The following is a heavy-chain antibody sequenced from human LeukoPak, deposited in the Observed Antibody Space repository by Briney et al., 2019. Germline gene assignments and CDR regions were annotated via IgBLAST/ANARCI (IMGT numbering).Heavy chain of an antibody. CDR1: GFTFSSYA. D-gene: IGHD2-15*01. V-gene: IGHV3-23*01. Sequence: PGASLRLSCAASGFTFSSYAMSWVRQAPGKGLEWVSAISGSGGSTYYADSVKGRFTISRDNSKNTLYLQMNSLRAEDTAVYYCAKVMRSGGSCYRGLFDYWGQGTLVTVSS. J-gene: IGHJ4*02. CDR2: ISGSGGST. CDR3: AKVMRSGGSCYRGLFDY.